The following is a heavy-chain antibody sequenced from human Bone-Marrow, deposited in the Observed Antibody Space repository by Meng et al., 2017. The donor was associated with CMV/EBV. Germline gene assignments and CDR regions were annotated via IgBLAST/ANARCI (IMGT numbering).Heavy chain of an antibody. V-gene: IGHV1-2*02. CDR3: VRGIGDFWSNYNDAFDV. CDR1: GFTLSAYY. CDR2: LNPYSGAT. D-gene: IGHD3-3*01. J-gene: IGHJ3*01. Sequence: ASVKVSCKASGFTLSAYYMHWVRQAPGQGPEWMGWLNPYSGATKYAQKFQGRVTMTGDTSISTAYLDLSWLGSDDTAVYYCVRGIGDFWSNYNDAFDVWGQGPMVTVSS.